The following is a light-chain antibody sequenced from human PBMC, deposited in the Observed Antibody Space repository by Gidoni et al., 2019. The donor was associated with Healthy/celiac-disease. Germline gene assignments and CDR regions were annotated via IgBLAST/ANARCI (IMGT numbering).Light chain of an antibody. Sequence: DIQMTQSPSSLSASVGDRVTITCRASQGISNYVAWYQQKPGKVPKLLIYAASTLQSGVPSRFSGSGSGPDFTLTISSLQPEDVATYYCQKYNSALSWTFGQGTKVEIK. CDR3: QKYNSALSWT. J-gene: IGKJ1*01. CDR2: AAS. CDR1: QGISNY. V-gene: IGKV1-27*01.